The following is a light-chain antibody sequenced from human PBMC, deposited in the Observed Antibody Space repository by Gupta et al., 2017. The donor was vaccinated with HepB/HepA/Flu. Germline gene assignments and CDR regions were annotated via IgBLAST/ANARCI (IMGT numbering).Light chain of an antibody. J-gene: IGLJ3*02. CDR1: DIGSKS. Sequence: SYVLTQPPSVSVAPAQTARISCGGNDIGSKSVHWYQQRPGQAPVLVVYDDNDRPSGIPERFSGSNSGNTATLTISRVEAGDEADYYCQIWDRSSDHWVFGGGTKVTVL. CDR3: QIWDRSSDHWV. CDR2: DDN. V-gene: IGLV3-21*02.